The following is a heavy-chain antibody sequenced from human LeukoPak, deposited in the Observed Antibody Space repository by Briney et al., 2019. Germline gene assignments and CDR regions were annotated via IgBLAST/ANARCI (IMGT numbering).Heavy chain of an antibody. D-gene: IGHD6-19*01. Sequence: PSGTLSLTCTVSGGSISIYYWSWIRQPPGKGLEWIGYIYYSGSTNYNPSLKSRVTISVDTSKNQFSLKLSSVTAADTAVYYCARRQYSSGWYGAFDIWGQGTMVTVSS. V-gene: IGHV4-59*08. CDR3: ARRQYSSGWYGAFDI. J-gene: IGHJ3*02. CDR2: IYYSGST. CDR1: GGSISIYY.